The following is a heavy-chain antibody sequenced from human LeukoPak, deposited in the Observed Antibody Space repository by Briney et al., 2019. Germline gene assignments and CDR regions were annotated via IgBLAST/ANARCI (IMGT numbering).Heavy chain of an antibody. CDR2: IYHSGST. V-gene: IGHV4-38-2*01. J-gene: IGHJ4*02. Sequence: SETLSLTCAVSGYSISSGYYWGWIRQPPGKGLEWIGSIYHSGSTYYNPSLKSRVTISVDTSKNQFSLKLSSVTAADTAVYYCASIWYSSGWYVDYFDYWGQGTLVTVS. CDR3: ASIWYSSGWYVDYFDY. CDR1: GYSISSGYY. D-gene: IGHD6-19*01.